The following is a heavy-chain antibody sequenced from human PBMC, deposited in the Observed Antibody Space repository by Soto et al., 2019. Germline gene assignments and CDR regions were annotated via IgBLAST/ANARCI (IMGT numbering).Heavy chain of an antibody. V-gene: IGHV6-1*01. D-gene: IGHD2-8*02. CDR2: TYYRSKWYN. J-gene: IGHJ6*02. Sequence: SQTISLTCAISGDSVSSNSAAWNWIRQSPSRGLEWLGRTYYRSKWYNDYAVSVKSRITINPDTSKNQFSLQLNSVTPEDTAVYYCARYVEVYPKVGYYGMDVWGQGTTVTVYS. CDR3: ARYVEVYPKVGYYGMDV. CDR1: GDSVSSNSAA.